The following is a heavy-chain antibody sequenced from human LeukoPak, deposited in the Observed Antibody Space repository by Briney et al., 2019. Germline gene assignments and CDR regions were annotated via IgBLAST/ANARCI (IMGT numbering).Heavy chain of an antibody. CDR2: ISAYNGNT. V-gene: IGHV1-18*01. Sequence: ASVKVSCKASGYTFTSYGISWVRQAPGQGLEWMGWISAYNGNTNYAQKLQGRVTMTTDTSTSTAYMALRSLRSDDTAVYYCARVVTYYDFWSGPPQRGYFDYWGQGTLVTVSS. CDR3: ARVVTYYDFWSGPPQRGYFDY. D-gene: IGHD3-3*01. CDR1: GYTFTSYG. J-gene: IGHJ4*02.